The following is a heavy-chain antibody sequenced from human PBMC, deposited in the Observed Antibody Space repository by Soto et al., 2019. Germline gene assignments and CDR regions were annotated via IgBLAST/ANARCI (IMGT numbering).Heavy chain of an antibody. CDR2: VIPVLGQA. V-gene: IGHV1-69*13. Sequence: ASVKVSCQASGGIFSSYAISWLRQAPGQGLEWMGAVIPVLGQAYYAQALQDRDTITADESTRTAYMELSSLTSEDTAVYFCARVGGVGAPPGADYWGQGTLVTSPQ. CDR3: ARVGGVGAPPGADY. D-gene: IGHD1-26*01. J-gene: IGHJ4*02. CDR1: GGIFSSYA.